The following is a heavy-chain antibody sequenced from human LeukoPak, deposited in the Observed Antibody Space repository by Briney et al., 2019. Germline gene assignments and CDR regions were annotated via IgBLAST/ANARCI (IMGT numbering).Heavy chain of an antibody. D-gene: IGHD6-19*01. Sequence: SVKVSCKASGGTFSSYAISWVRQAPGQGLEWMGGIIPILGIANYAQKFQGRVTITADKSTSTAYMELSSLRSEDTAVYYCASQESSGWSSFDYWGQGTLVTVSS. CDR2: IIPILGIA. CDR1: GGTFSSYA. J-gene: IGHJ4*02. V-gene: IGHV1-69*10. CDR3: ASQESSGWSSFDY.